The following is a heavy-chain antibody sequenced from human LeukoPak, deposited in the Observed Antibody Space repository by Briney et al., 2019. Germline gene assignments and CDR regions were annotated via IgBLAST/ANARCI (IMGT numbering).Heavy chain of an antibody. V-gene: IGHV1-69*04. D-gene: IGHD6-19*01. CDR3: ARDSQQWLAPYYYGMDV. J-gene: IGHJ6*02. Sequence: ASVKVSCKASGGTFSSYAISWVRQAPGQGLEWMGRIIPIFGIANYAQKFQGRVTITADKFTSTAYMELSSLRSEDTAVYYCARDSQQWLAPYYYGMDVWGQGTTVTVSS. CDR1: GGTFSSYA. CDR2: IIPIFGIA.